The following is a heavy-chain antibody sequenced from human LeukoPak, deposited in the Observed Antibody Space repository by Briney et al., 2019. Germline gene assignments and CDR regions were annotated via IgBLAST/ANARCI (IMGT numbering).Heavy chain of an antibody. D-gene: IGHD3-16*01. Sequence: GGSLRLSCAASGFTFSNYWMHWVRPAPGKGLVWVSHLNSDGSSTNYADSVKGRFTISRDNAKNTLYLQMNSLRDEDTAVFYCARSRYDYIWGIDYWGQGTLVTISS. CDR3: ARSRYDYIWGIDY. J-gene: IGHJ4*02. V-gene: IGHV3-74*01. CDR1: GFTFSNYW. CDR2: LNSDGSST.